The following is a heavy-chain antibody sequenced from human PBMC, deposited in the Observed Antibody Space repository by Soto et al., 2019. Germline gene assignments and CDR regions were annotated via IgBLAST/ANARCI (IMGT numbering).Heavy chain of an antibody. Sequence: GGSLRLSCAASGFTFSSYGMHWVRQAPGKGLEWVAVISYDGSNKYYADSVKGRFTISRDNSKNTLYLQMNSLRAEDTAVYYWAKEQHSGPFDYLGQGTLVTVSS. CDR1: GFTFSSYG. J-gene: IGHJ4*02. D-gene: IGHD1-26*01. CDR3: AKEQHSGPFDY. V-gene: IGHV3-30*18. CDR2: ISYDGSNK.